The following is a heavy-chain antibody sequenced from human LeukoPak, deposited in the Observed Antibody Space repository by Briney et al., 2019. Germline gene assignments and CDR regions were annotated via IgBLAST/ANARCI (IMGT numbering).Heavy chain of an antibody. Sequence: GGSLRLSCAASGFTFSSYWMHWVRQAPGKGLVWVSRIKSDGSTNYADSVKGRFTISRDNSKNTLYLQMTSLRADDTALYFCAKEAGDRLPFDYWGQGALVTVSS. CDR2: IKSDGST. V-gene: IGHV3-74*01. D-gene: IGHD4-11*01. CDR1: GFTFSSYW. J-gene: IGHJ4*02. CDR3: AKEAGDRLPFDY.